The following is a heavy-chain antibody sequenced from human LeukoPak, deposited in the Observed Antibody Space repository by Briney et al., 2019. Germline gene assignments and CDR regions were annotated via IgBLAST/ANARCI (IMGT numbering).Heavy chain of an antibody. J-gene: IGHJ4*02. Sequence: KPSETLSLTCTVSGGSISSYYWSWIRQPPGKGLEWIGYIYYSGSTNYNPSLKSRVTISVDTSKNQVFLKLSSVTAADTAMYYCARAAEYSSGWYLFDYWGQGILVTVSA. V-gene: IGHV4-59*12. CDR1: GGSISSYY. CDR2: IYYSGST. CDR3: ARAAEYSSGWYLFDY. D-gene: IGHD6-19*01.